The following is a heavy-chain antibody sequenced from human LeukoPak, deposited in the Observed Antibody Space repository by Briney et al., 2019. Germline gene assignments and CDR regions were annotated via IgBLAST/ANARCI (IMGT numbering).Heavy chain of an antibody. CDR3: AKPYEQQLVPDAFDI. Sequence: PGGSLRLSCAASGFTFDDYAMHWVRQAPGKGLDWVSGISWNSGSIGYADSVKGRFTISRDNAKNSLYLQMNSLRAEDTALYYCAKPYEQQLVPDAFDIWGQGTMVTVSS. CDR1: GFTFDDYA. V-gene: IGHV3-9*01. CDR2: ISWNSGSI. D-gene: IGHD6-13*01. J-gene: IGHJ3*02.